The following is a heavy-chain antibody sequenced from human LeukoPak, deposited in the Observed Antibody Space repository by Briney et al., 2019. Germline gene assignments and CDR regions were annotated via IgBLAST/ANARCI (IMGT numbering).Heavy chain of an antibody. D-gene: IGHD6-19*01. CDR3: AREGYSSGWYKPDAFDI. Sequence: GGSLRLSCAASGFTFDDYAMHWVRQAPGKGLEWVSGISWNSGSIGYADSVKGRFTISRDNAKNSLYLQMNSLRAEDTAVYYCAREGYSSGWYKPDAFDIWGQGTMVTVSS. CDR1: GFTFDDYA. J-gene: IGHJ3*02. V-gene: IGHV3-9*01. CDR2: ISWNSGSI.